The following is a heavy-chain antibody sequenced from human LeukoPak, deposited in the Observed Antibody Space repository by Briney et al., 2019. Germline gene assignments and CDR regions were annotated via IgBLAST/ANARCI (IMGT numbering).Heavy chain of an antibody. CDR3: AKDGTDSSGYETSGNHHTLDY. CDR2: ISYDGSNK. CDR1: GFTFSSYG. V-gene: IGHV3-30*18. Sequence: GGSLRLSCAASGFTFSSYGMHWVRQAPGKGLEWVAVISYDGSNKYYADSVKGRFTISRDNSKNTLYLQMNSLRAEDTAVYYCAKDGTDSSGYETSGNHHTLDYWGQGTLVTVSS. D-gene: IGHD3-22*01. J-gene: IGHJ4*02.